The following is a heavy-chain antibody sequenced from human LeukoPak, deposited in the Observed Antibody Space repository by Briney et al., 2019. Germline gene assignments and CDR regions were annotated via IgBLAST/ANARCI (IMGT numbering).Heavy chain of an antibody. CDR3: ARGYYPPRWYFDL. Sequence: SETLSLTCALYGGSFSSYSWSWTWIRQTPEKGLKWIGEIIEKGNANYNPSLKSRVTIDLDTSKDQFSLKLTSMTAADTAMYYCARGYYPPRWYFDLWGRGTLVTVSS. V-gene: IGHV4-34*01. D-gene: IGHD3-10*01. CDR1: GGSFSSYS. CDR2: IIEKGNA. J-gene: IGHJ2*01.